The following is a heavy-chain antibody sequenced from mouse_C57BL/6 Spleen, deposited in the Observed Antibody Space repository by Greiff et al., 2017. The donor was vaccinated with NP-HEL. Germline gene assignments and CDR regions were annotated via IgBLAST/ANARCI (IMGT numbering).Heavy chain of an antibody. J-gene: IGHJ3*01. V-gene: IGHV14-1*01. CDR3: TTYRRIYYGYWFAY. CDR2: IDPEDGDT. Sequence: EVQLQQSGAELVRPGASVKLSCTASGFNIKDYYMHWVKQRPEQGLEWIGRIDPEDGDTEYAPKFQGKATMTADTSSNTGYLQLSILTSEDTAFYYCTTYRRIYYGYWFAYWGQGTLVTVSA. CDR1: GFNIKDYY. D-gene: IGHD2-2*01.